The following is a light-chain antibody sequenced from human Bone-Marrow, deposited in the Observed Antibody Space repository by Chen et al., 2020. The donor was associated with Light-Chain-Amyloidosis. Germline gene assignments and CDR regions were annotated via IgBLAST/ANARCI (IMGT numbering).Light chain of an antibody. J-gene: IGLJ1*01. CDR3: SSYAGSNNLV. Sequence: QSALTQPPSASGSPGQSVTISCTGTSSDVGGYNYVSWYQQHPGTAPKLMIYEVSKRPSGVPHRFSGSKSGNTASLTVSGLQAEDEADYYCSSYAGSNNLVFGTGTEVTVL. V-gene: IGLV2-8*01. CDR2: EVS. CDR1: SSDVGGYNY.